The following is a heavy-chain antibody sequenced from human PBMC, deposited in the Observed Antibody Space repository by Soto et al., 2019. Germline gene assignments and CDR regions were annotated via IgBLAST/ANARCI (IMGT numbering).Heavy chain of an antibody. CDR2: IDPSDSYT. V-gene: IGHV5-10-1*01. CDR1: GYSFTSYW. J-gene: IGHJ6*02. Sequence: GESLKISCKGSGYSFTSYWISWVRQMPGKGLEWMGRIDPSDSYTNYSPSFQGHVTISADKSISTAYLQWSSLKASDTAMYYCARQDGDYNYYYYGMDVCGQGSTVRVSS. D-gene: IGHD4-17*01. CDR3: ARQDGDYNYYYYGMDV.